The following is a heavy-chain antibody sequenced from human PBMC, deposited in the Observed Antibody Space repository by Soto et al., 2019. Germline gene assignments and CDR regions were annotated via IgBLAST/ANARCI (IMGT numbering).Heavy chain of an antibody. V-gene: IGHV3-23*01. CDR2: ISGSGGST. J-gene: IGHJ6*02. Sequence: EVQLLESGGGLVQPGGSLRLSCAASGFTFSSYAMSWVRQAPGKGLEWVSAISGSGGSTYYADSVNGRFTISRDNSKNTLYLQMNSLRAEGTAVYYCAKFSNDFWRGLDVWGQGTTVTVSS. CDR1: GFTFSSYA. CDR3: AKFSNDFWRGLDV. D-gene: IGHD3-3*01.